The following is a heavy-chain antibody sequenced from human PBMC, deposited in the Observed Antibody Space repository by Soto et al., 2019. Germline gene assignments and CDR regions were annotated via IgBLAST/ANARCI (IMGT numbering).Heavy chain of an antibody. CDR2: IKQDGSEK. Sequence: GGSLRLSCAASGFTFDDYGMSWVRQAPGKGLEWVADIKQDGSEKDYVDSVKGRFIISRDNAKNSLYLQMNSLRAEDTAVYYCARDRRYGMDVWGQGTTVTVSS. CDR1: GFTFDDYG. V-gene: IGHV3-7*01. CDR3: ARDRRYGMDV. J-gene: IGHJ6*02.